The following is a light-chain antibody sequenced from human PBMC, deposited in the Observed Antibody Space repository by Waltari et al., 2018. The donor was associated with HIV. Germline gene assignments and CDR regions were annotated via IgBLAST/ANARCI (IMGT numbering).Light chain of an antibody. CDR3: SSFTKDFTVI. CDR2: EVD. J-gene: IGLJ2*01. CDR1: DSDFGYGNF. Sequence: SVVTQPASVSGFPGQSVTISCTGTDSDFGYGNFVSWYQQHPGKAPKVILFEVDGRASGVDDRFSGSKSGNTASLTISGLRTEDEANYYCSSFTKDFTVIFGGGTKVTVL. V-gene: IGLV2-14*03.